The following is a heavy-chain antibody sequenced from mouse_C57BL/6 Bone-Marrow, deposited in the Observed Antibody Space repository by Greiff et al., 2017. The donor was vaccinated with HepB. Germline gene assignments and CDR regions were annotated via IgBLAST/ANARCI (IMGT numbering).Heavy chain of an antibody. Sequence: DVKLVESGGGLVKPGGSLKLSCAASGFTFSSYTMSWVRQTPEKRLEWVATISGGGGNTYYPDSVKGRFTISRDNAKNTLYLQMSSLRSEDTALYYCARPSDGYPYAMDYWGQGTSVTVSS. CDR2: ISGGGGNT. CDR3: ARPSDGYPYAMDY. CDR1: GFTFSSYT. V-gene: IGHV5-9*01. D-gene: IGHD2-3*01. J-gene: IGHJ4*01.